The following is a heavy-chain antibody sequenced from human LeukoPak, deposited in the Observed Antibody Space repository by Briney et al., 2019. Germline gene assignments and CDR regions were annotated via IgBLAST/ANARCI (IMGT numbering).Heavy chain of an antibody. V-gene: IGHV4-59*01. CDR1: GGSISSYY. Sequence: SETLSLTCTVSGGSISSYYWSWIRQPPGKGLEWIGYIYYSGSTNYNPSLKSRVTMSVDTSKNQFSLKLSSVTAADTAVYYCARYYYDSSAYAIDYWGQGTLVTVSS. CDR3: ARYYYDSSAYAIDY. CDR2: IYYSGST. J-gene: IGHJ4*02. D-gene: IGHD3-22*01.